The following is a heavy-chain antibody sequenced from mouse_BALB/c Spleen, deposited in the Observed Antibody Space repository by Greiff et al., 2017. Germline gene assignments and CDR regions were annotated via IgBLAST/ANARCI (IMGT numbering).Heavy chain of an antibody. J-gene: IGHJ4*01. Sequence: DVKLQESGPGLVKPSQSLSLTCTVTGYSITSDYAWNWIRQFPGNKLEWMGYISYSGSTSYNPSLKSRISITRDTSKNQFFLQLNSVTTEDTATYYCARKGIYYDHAMDYWGQGTSVTVSS. CDR2: ISYSGST. D-gene: IGHD2-4*01. V-gene: IGHV3-2*02. CDR1: GYSITSDYA. CDR3: ARKGIYYDHAMDY.